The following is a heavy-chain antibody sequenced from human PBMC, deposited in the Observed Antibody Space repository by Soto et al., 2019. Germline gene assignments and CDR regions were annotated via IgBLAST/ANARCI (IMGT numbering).Heavy chain of an antibody. Sequence: QVQLQVSGPGLVKPSQTLSLTCTVSGGSISSGGYYWSWISQHPGQGLEWIRYIYYGGITYYNRSLKSRVTISVDTSKNHFSLKLSSVTAADTAVYYCARSINPWGQGTLVTVSS. CDR1: GGSISSGGYY. D-gene: IGHD3-10*01. CDR3: ARSINP. J-gene: IGHJ5*02. V-gene: IGHV4-31*03. CDR2: IYYGGIT.